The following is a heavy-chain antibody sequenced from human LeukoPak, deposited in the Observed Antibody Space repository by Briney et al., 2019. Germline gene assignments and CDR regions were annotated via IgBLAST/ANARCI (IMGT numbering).Heavy chain of an antibody. D-gene: IGHD2-8*02. CDR1: GFIFGVYG. Sequence: AGGSLRLSCAAYGFIFGVYGIHWVRQTPGKGLEWVAFVRSDKNVRSDGRNTLYADSVRGRFTLSRDNSKNLVDLQMNSLGVEDTGLYYCAQDISSTGGNSIDYWGQGTLVTVSS. CDR2: VRSDKNVRSDGRNT. V-gene: IGHV3-30*02. CDR3: AQDISSTGGNSIDY. J-gene: IGHJ4*02.